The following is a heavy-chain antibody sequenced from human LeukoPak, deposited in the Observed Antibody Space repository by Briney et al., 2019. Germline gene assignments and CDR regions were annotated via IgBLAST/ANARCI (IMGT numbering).Heavy chain of an antibody. CDR1: GGSISNYY. D-gene: IGHD6-19*01. CDR2: VYYSGST. CDR3: ARDDYSSGWSESGKFPYYQYNGMDV. J-gene: IGHJ6*02. Sequence: PSETLSLTCTVSGGSISNYYWSWIRQPPGKGLEWIAYVYYSGSTNYNPSLKSRVSISVDTSKNLFSLKLSSVTAADTAVYYCARDDYSSGWSESGKFPYYQYNGMDVWGQGTTVIVSS. V-gene: IGHV4-59*01.